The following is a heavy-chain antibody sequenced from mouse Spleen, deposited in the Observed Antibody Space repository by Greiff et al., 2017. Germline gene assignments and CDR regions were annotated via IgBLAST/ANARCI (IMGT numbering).Heavy chain of an antibody. J-gene: IGHJ2*01. Sequence: EVQLQQSGPELVKPGASVKISCKASGYTFTDYYMNWVKQSHGKSLEWIGDINPNNGGTSYNQKFKGKATLTVDKSSSTAYMELRSLTSEDSAVYYCAHYGNYAYFDYWGQGTTLTVSS. CDR3: AHYGNYAYFDY. CDR1: GYTFTDYY. V-gene: IGHV1-26*01. D-gene: IGHD2-1*01. CDR2: INPNNGGT.